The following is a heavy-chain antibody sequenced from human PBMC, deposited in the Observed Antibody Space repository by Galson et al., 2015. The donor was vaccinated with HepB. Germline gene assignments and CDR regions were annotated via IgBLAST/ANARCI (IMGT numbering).Heavy chain of an antibody. D-gene: IGHD2-15*01. CDR3: ARDLVNAWGVAVAAGGLDAFDI. J-gene: IGHJ3*02. V-gene: IGHV3-21*01. CDR1: GFTFSSYS. Sequence: SLRLSCAASGFTFSSYSMNWVRQAPGKGLEWVSSISSSSSYIYYADSVKGRFTISRDNAKNSLYLQMNSLRAEDTAVYYCARDLVNAWGVAVAAGGLDAFDIWGQGTMVTVSS. CDR2: ISSSSSYI.